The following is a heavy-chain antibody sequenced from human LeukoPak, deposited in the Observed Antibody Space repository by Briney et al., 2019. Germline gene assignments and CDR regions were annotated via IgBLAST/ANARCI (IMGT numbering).Heavy chain of an antibody. V-gene: IGHV3-23*01. CDR3: ARYSSSWCVGNWFDP. J-gene: IGHJ5*02. D-gene: IGHD6-13*01. CDR1: GYTFTSYG. CDR2: ISGSGGST. Sequence: SCKASGYTFTSYGISWVRQAPGKGLEWVSAISGSGGSTYYADSVKGRFTISRDNSKNTLYLQMNSLRAEDTAVYYCARYSSSWCVGNWFDPWGQGTLVTVSS.